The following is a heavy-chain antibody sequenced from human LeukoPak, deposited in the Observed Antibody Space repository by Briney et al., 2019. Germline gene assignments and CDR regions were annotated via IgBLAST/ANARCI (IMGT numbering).Heavy chain of an antibody. CDR3: AKDAAAGTLDY. CDR2: ISWNSGSI. CDR1: GFTFSRDW. V-gene: IGHV3-9*01. J-gene: IGHJ4*02. Sequence: SLRLSCAASGFTFSRDWMHWVRQAPGKGLEWVSGISWNSGSIGYADSVKGRFTISRDNAKNSLYLQMNSLRAEDTALYYCAKDAAAGTLDYWGQGTLVTVSS. D-gene: IGHD6-13*01.